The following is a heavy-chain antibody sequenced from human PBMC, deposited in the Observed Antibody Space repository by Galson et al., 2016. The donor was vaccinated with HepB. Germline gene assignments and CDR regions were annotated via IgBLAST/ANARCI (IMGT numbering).Heavy chain of an antibody. CDR3: ARGVMGPTTGHYDY. Sequence: SLRLSCAASGFIFSDYAMTWVRQAPGKGLEWVSAISHSGGNTYCADSVKGRFTISSDNSKNTVYLQMNSLRAEDTAVYYCARGVMGPTTGHYDYWCQGALVTVSS. V-gene: IGHV3-23*01. D-gene: IGHD1-26*01. CDR1: GFIFSDYA. CDR2: ISHSGGNT. J-gene: IGHJ4*02.